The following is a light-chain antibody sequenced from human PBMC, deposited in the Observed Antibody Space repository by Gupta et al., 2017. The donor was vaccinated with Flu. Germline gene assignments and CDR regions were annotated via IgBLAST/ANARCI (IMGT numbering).Light chain of an antibody. Sequence: IQMTQSPSTLPASVGDTVTITCRASQNVDNWVAWHQQKPGKAPTLLISKASSLEIGVTPRRSGSGDGTEFALTSTSLQADDFATYYCQQYTGYSLTFGGGTRVEIK. J-gene: IGKJ4*01. CDR3: QQYTGYSLT. V-gene: IGKV1-5*03. CDR1: QNVDNW. CDR2: KAS.